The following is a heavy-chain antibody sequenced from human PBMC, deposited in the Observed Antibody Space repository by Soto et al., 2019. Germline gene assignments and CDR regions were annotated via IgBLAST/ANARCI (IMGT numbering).Heavy chain of an antibody. J-gene: IGHJ6*02. CDR3: AKGKGLTNYGMDV. D-gene: IGHD4-17*01. Sequence: EVQLVESGGVVVQPGGSLRLSCAASGFTFDDYTMHWVRQAPGMGLEWVSLISWDGGSTYYADSVKGRFTISRDNSKNSLYLQMNSLRTEDTALYYCAKGKGLTNYGMDVWGQGTTVTVSS. CDR2: ISWDGGST. V-gene: IGHV3-43*01. CDR1: GFTFDDYT.